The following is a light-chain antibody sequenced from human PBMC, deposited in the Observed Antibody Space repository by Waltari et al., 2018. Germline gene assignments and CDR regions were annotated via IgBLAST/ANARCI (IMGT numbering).Light chain of an antibody. CDR3: QQSYTLPYT. Sequence: TQSPSPLSSSVGDRVTITCRASQTIYNSLNWYQHKPGKAPRLLISDASTLQNGVPSRFSGRGSGTEFTLAISRLQPEDFATYYCQQSYTLPYTLGQGTQLDI. J-gene: IGKJ2*01. CDR1: QTIYNS. CDR2: DAS. V-gene: IGKV1-39*01.